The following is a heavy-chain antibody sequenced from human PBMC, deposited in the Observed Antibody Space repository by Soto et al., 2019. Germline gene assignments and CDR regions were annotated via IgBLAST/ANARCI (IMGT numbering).Heavy chain of an antibody. J-gene: IGHJ4*02. V-gene: IGHV4-39*01. CDR3: ASQCRLVEFDY. CDR1: GGSISSSSYY. Sequence: SETLSLTCTVSGGSISSSSYYWGWIRQPPGKGLEWIGSIYYSGSTYYNPSLKSRVTISVDTSKNQFSLKLSSVTAADTAVYYCASQCRLVEFDYWGQGTLVTVSS. CDR2: IYYSGST. D-gene: IGHD6-6*01.